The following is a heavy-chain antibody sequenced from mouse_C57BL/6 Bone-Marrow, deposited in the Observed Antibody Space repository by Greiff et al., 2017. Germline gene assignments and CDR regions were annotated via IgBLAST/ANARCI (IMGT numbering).Heavy chain of an antibody. CDR2: IYPSDSET. D-gene: IGHD2-12*01. CDR1: GYTFTSYW. Sequence: VQLQQSGAELVRPGSSVKLSCKASGYTFTSYWMDWVKQRPGQGLEWIGNIYPSDSETHYNQKFKDKATLTVDKSSSTAYMQLSSLTSEDSAVYYCARAPDDYNAMDYWGQGTSVTVSS. V-gene: IGHV1-61*01. CDR3: ARAPDDYNAMDY. J-gene: IGHJ4*01.